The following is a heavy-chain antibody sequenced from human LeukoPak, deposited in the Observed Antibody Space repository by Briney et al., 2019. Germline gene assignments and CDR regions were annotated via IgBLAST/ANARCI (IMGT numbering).Heavy chain of an antibody. CDR3: ARDKIARFGELCDY. CDR2: IKQDGSEK. D-gene: IGHD3-10*01. Sequence: GGSLRLSCAASGFTFSSYWMSWVRQAPGKGLEWVANIKQDGSEKYYVDSVKGRFTISRDNAENSLYLQMNSLRAEDTAVYYCARDKIARFGELCDYWGQGTLVTVSS. CDR1: GFTFSSYW. V-gene: IGHV3-7*01. J-gene: IGHJ4*02.